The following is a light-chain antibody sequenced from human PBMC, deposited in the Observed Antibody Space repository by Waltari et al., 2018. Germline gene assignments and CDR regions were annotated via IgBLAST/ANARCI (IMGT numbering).Light chain of an antibody. V-gene: IGKV3-11*01. CDR3: QQRSSLLPVT. J-gene: IGKJ4*01. CDR2: DAS. Sequence: EIVLTQSPGTVSLSPGERATLSCRASQNVDNYVSWYQQRPGQTPKPLIYDASNRATGVPARFSGSGSGTDFTLTISGLEPEDFAVYYCQQRSSLLPVTFGGGTK. CDR1: QNVDNY.